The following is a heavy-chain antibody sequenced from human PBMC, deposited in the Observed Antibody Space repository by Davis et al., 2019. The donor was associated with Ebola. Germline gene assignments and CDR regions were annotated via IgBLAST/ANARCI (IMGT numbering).Heavy chain of an antibody. CDR1: GGSTNNYY. Sequence: PSETLSLTCVVSGGSTNNYYWNWIRKPAGKRLEWIGRIYASGSINYNPSLQSRVTMSIDTPKNEFSLTLRSVTAADTAVYYCAMWGSVAGDYYDGMDVWGPGTTVIVSS. V-gene: IGHV4-4*07. CDR3: AMWGSVAGDYYDGMDV. D-gene: IGHD6-19*01. CDR2: IYASGSI. J-gene: IGHJ6*02.